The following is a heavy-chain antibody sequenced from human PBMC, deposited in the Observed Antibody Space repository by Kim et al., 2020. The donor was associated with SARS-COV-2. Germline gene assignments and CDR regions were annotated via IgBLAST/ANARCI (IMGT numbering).Heavy chain of an antibody. CDR3: ASPHEGPYSGSYHLSAFDI. J-gene: IGHJ3*02. Sequence: ASVKVSCKASGYTFTSYAMHWVRQAPGQRLEWMGWINAGNGNTKYSQKFQGRVTITRDTSASTAYMELSSLRSEDTAVYYCASPHEGPYSGSYHLSAFDIWGQGTMVTVSS. D-gene: IGHD1-26*01. CDR1: GYTFTSYA. CDR2: INAGNGNT. V-gene: IGHV1-3*01.